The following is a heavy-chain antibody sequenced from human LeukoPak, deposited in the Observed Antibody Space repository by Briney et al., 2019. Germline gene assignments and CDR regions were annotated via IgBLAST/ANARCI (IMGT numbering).Heavy chain of an antibody. V-gene: IGHV1-3*01. CDR3: AREGY. CDR2: IHVGNGNT. Sequence: GASVKISCKASRYPFTSYAMHWVRQAPGQRLEWMGWIHVGNGNTEYSQKFQGRVTITADESTSTAYMELSSLRSEDTAVYYCAREGYWGQGTLVTVSS. CDR1: RYPFTSYA. J-gene: IGHJ4*02.